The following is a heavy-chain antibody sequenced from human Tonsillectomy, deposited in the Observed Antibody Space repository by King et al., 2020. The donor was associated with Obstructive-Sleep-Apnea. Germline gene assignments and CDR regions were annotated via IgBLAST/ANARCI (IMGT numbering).Heavy chain of an antibody. CDR3: AVLDSSGYDDAFDI. V-gene: IGHV4-31*03. CDR1: GGSISSGGYY. D-gene: IGHD3-22*01. CDR2: IYYSGST. J-gene: IGHJ3*02. Sequence: VQLQESGPGLVKPSQTLSLTCTVSGGSISSGGYYWSWIRQHPGEGLEWIGYIYYSGSTYYNPSLKSRVTISLGTSKNHFSLKLSSGTAADTAVYYCAVLDSSGYDDAFDIWGKGTMVTVSS.